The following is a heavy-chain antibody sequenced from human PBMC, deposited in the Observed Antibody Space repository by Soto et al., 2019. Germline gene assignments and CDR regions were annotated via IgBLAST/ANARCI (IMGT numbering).Heavy chain of an antibody. CDR1: GGTFSSYA. V-gene: IGHV1-69*12. CDR3: AMVRGVRGGMDV. CDR2: IIPIFGTA. Sequence: QVQLVQSGAEVKKPGSSVKVSWKASGGTFSSYAISWVRLAPGQGLEWMGGIIPIFGTANYAQKFQGRVTITADESTSIAYMELSSLRSEDTAVSYCAMVRGVRGGMDVWGQGTTVTVSS. D-gene: IGHD3-10*01. J-gene: IGHJ6*02.